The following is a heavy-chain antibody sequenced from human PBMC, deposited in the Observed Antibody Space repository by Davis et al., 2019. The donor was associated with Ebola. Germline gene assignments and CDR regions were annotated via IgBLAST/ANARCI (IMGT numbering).Heavy chain of an antibody. CDR2: ISSSSSYI. D-gene: IGHD7-27*01. V-gene: IGHV3-21*01. J-gene: IGHJ4*02. Sequence: PGGSLRLSCAASGFTFSSYSMNWVRQAPGKGLEWVSSISSSSSYIYYADSVKGRFTISRDNAKNSLYLQMNSLRAEDTAVYYCARGRGANWGWAAGDYWGQGTLVTVSS. CDR1: GFTFSSYS. CDR3: ARGRGANWGWAAGDY.